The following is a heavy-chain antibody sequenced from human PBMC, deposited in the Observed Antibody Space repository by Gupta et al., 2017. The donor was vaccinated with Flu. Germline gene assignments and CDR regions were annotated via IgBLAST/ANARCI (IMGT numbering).Heavy chain of an antibody. J-gene: IGHJ6*02. CDR3: ARDQAIVVVPAPPTNNYYYYGMDV. CDR2: IWYDGSNK. Sequence: QVQLVESGGGVVQPGRSLRLSCAASGFTFSSYGMPWVRQAPGKGLEWVAVIWYDGSNKYYADSVKGRFTISRDNSKNTLYLQMNSLRAEDTAVYYCARDQAIVVVPAPPTNNYYYYGMDVWGQGTTVTVSS. CDR1: GFTFSSYG. V-gene: IGHV3-33*01. D-gene: IGHD2-2*01.